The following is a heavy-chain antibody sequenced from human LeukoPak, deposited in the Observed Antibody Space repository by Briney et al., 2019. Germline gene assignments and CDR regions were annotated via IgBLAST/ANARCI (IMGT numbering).Heavy chain of an antibody. D-gene: IGHD6-19*01. CDR3: AILPGPGIAVADDAFDI. Sequence: GESLKISCKGSGYSFTSYWIGWVRQMPGKGLEWMGIIYPGDSDTRYSPSFQGQVTISADKSISTAYLQWSSLKASDTAMYYCAILPGPGIAVADDAFDIWGQGTMVTVSS. V-gene: IGHV5-51*01. CDR2: IYPGDSDT. CDR1: GYSFTSYW. J-gene: IGHJ3*02.